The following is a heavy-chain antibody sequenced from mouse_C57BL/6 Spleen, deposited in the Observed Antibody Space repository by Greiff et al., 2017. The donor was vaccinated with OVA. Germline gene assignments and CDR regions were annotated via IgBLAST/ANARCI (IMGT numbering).Heavy chain of an antibody. CDR1: GFNIKDYY. J-gene: IGHJ1*03. V-gene: IGHV14-2*01. Sequence: VQLKQSGAELVKPGASVKLSCTASGFNIKDYYMHWVKQRTEQGLEWIGRIDPEDGETKYAPKFQGKATITADTSSNTAYLQLSSLTSEDTAVYYCAGDYYGSSYDWYFDVWGTGTTVTVSS. D-gene: IGHD1-1*01. CDR2: IDPEDGET. CDR3: AGDYYGSSYDWYFDV.